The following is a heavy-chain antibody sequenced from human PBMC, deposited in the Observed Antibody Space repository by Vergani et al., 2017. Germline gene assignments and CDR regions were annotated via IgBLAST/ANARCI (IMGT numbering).Heavy chain of an antibody. Sequence: QVQLQESGPGLVKPSETLSLTCAVSGYSMNNYYWNWIRQTPGKGLEWIGYIYLGGTTTYNPSLESRVSLSADTSKNQFSLQLTSVTAADTAVYYCARGPSVVQGHYIYYYSYFMDVWGKGTTVTVSS. CDR1: GYSMNNYY. CDR3: ARGPSVVQGHYIYYYSYFMDV. J-gene: IGHJ6*03. V-gene: IGHV4-59*01. D-gene: IGHD2-15*01. CDR2: IYLGGTT.